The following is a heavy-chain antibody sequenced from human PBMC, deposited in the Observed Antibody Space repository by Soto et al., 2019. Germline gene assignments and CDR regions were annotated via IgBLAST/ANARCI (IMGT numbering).Heavy chain of an antibody. V-gene: IGHV3-23*01. CDR3: AKRSSSSTFDY. Sequence: GGSLRLSCAASGFTFSSYAMSWVRQAPGKGLEWVSAISGSDDSTYYADSVKGRFTISRDNSKNTLYLQMNSLRAEDTAVYYCAKRSSSSTFDYWGQGTLVTVSS. J-gene: IGHJ4*02. CDR2: ISGSDDST. D-gene: IGHD6-6*01. CDR1: GFTFSSYA.